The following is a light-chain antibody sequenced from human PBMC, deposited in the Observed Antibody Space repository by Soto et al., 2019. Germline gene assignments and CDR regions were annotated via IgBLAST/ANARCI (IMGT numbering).Light chain of an antibody. V-gene: IGKV3D-11*02. J-gene: IGKJ5*01. Sequence: EIVLAQSPATLSLSPGERATLSCRASQSVSISLAWYQQKPGQAPRLLIYDASNRATGVPARFSGSGSGTDFTLTVSSLEPEDFALYYCQQRRSWQVTFGQGTRLEIK. CDR1: QSVSIS. CDR2: DAS. CDR3: QQRRSWQVT.